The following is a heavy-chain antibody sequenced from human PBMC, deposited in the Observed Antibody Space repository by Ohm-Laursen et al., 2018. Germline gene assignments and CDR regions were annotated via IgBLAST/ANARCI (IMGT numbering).Heavy chain of an antibody. J-gene: IGHJ4*02. Sequence: SVKVSCNASGYTFTSYDINWVRQATGQGLEWMGWMNPNSGNTGYAQKFQGRVTMTRNTSISTAYMELSSLRSEDTAVYYCARGFRRSTVRRRSYYFDYWGQGTLVTVSS. CDR2: MNPNSGNT. V-gene: IGHV1-8*01. D-gene: IGHD4-11*01. CDR1: GYTFTSYD. CDR3: ARGFRRSTVRRRSYYFDY.